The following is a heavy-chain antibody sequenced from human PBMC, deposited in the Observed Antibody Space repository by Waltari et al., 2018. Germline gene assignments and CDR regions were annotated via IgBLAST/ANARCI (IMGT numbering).Heavy chain of an antibody. CDR2: ISYDGSNK. J-gene: IGHJ4*02. CDR3: VRWPLH. D-gene: IGHD3-10*01. V-gene: IGHV3-30-3*01. Sequence: QVQLVESGGGVFQPGRSLRLPLAASGFTFSSFAMHWVRQAPGKGLEWVAVISYDGSNKYYADSVKGRFTISRDNSKNTLYLQMNSLRAEDTAVYYSVRWPLHWGQGTLVTVSS. CDR1: GFTFSSFA.